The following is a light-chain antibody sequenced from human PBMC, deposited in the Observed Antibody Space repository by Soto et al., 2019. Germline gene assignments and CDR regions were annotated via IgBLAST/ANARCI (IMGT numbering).Light chain of an antibody. V-gene: IGLV2-14*03. CDR1: SSDVGGYNY. Sequence: QSALTQPASVSGSPGQSITISCTGTSSDVGGYNYVSWYQQHPGKAPKLMIYDVNNRPSGVSSRFSGSKSGNVASLTISGLQAEEEADYYCTSYGSGPVYVFGTGTKVTVL. CDR3: TSYGSGPVYV. CDR2: DVN. J-gene: IGLJ1*01.